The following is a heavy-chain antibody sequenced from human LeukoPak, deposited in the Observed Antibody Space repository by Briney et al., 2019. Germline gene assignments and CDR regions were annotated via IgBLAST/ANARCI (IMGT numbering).Heavy chain of an antibody. CDR1: GGSISTYY. Sequence: SETLSLTCTVSGGSISTYYWSWIRQPPGKGLEWIGYMQSTGNSNYNPSLKSRVNIFIDTSKNQFVLNLRSVTAADTAVYYCARDKRHSYGRYFDPWGQGMLVTVSS. CDR2: MQSTGNS. J-gene: IGHJ4*02. D-gene: IGHD5-18*01. CDR3: ARDKRHSYGRYFDP. V-gene: IGHV4-59*01.